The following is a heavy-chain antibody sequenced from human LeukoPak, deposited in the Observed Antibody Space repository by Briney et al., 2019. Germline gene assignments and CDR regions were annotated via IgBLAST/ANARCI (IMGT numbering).Heavy chain of an antibody. CDR1: GLIFSSYG. D-gene: IGHD3-3*01. Sequence: PGGSLRLSCEVSGLIFSSYGMHWVRQAPGKGLEWVAVISNDGSNKNYADSVKGRFTISRDNSKNTLYLQMNSLRAEDTAVYYCATEGQRVAPYYDFWTGLFYWGQGALVTVSP. J-gene: IGHJ4*02. CDR2: ISNDGSNK. V-gene: IGHV3-30*03. CDR3: ATEGQRVAPYYDFWTGLFY.